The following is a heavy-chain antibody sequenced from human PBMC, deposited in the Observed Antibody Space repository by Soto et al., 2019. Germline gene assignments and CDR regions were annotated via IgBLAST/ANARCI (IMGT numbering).Heavy chain of an antibody. J-gene: IGHJ6*02. CDR2: IYYSGSA. Sequence: SETLSLTCSVTGGSISGHYWSWIRQPPGKGLERVGYIYYSGSANYNPSLKSRVTISVDTPKNQLSLKLSFVTAADTALYYCARDREVTTPYYYVMDVWGQGTTVTVSS. CDR3: ARDREVTTPYYYVMDV. V-gene: IGHV4-59*11. CDR1: GGSISGHY. D-gene: IGHD4-17*01.